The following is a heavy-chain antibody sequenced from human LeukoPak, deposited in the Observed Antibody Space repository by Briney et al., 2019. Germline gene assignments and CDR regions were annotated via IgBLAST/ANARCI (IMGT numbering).Heavy chain of an antibody. CDR2: IKHSGST. J-gene: IGHJ6*02. D-gene: IGHD6-13*01. CDR1: GFTFGKYW. V-gene: IGHV4-34*01. Sequence: GSLRLSCVASGFTFGKYWMSWVRQPPGKGLEWIGEIKHSGSTNYNPSLKSRVTISVDTSKNQFSLKLNSVTAADTAVYYCARTPFIAAAGTYEDVWGQGTTVTVSS. CDR3: ARTPFIAAAGTYEDV.